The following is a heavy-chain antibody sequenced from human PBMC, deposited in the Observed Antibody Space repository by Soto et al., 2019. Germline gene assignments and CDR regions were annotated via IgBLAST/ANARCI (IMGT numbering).Heavy chain of an antibody. V-gene: IGHV3-21*01. CDR2: ISSSSSDI. J-gene: IGHJ3*02. CDR1: GFTFSDYY. D-gene: IGHD2-15*01. Sequence: EVQLVESGGGLVKPGGSLRLSCAASGFTFSDYYINWVRQAPGKGLEWVSSISSSSSDIYYADSVKGRFTVSRDNAKNSLSLQMNSLRAEDTAVYYCAREIRYCGGGSCCTVGAFDIWGQGTMVTVSS. CDR3: AREIRYCGGGSCCTVGAFDI.